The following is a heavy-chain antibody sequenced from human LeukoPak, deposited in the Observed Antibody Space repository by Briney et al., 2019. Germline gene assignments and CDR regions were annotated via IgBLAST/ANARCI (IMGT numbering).Heavy chain of an antibody. D-gene: IGHD3-22*01. V-gene: IGHV7-4-1*02. CDR3: ARLGAYYDSSGYYRYPFDY. CDR2: INTNTGNP. Sequence: GASVTVSCKASGYTFTSYAMNWVRQAPGQGLEWMGWINTNTGNPTYAQGFTGRFVFSLDTSVSTAYLQISSLKAEDTAVYYCARLGAYYDSSGYYRYPFDYWGQGTLVTVSS. J-gene: IGHJ4*02. CDR1: GYTFTSYA.